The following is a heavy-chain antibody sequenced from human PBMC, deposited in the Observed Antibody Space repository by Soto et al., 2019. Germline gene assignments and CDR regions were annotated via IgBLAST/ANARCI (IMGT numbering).Heavy chain of an antibody. CDR3: SKAMIGSYDSDAFDV. D-gene: IGHD3-22*01. CDR2: IPYDESTT. CDR1: GFSFSRYG. V-gene: IGHV3-30*18. J-gene: IGHJ3*01. Sequence: GGSLRLSCAASGFSFSRYGIHWVRQAPGKGLEWVAVIPYDESTTFYADSVKGRFTISRDNSKNTLFLQMNSLRPEDTAVYYCSKAMIGSYDSDAFDVWGQGTMVTVSS.